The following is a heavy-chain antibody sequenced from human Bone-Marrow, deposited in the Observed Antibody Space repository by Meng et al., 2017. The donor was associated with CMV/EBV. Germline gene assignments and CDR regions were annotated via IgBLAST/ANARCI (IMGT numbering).Heavy chain of an antibody. Sequence: ASVKVSCKASGYTFTGYYMHWVRQAPGQGLEWMGWINPNSGGTNYAQKFQGRVTMTRDTSISTAYMEVSRLRSDDTAVYYCARDDSDDFWSGYYWYYGMDVWGQGTTVTVSS. CDR3: ARDDSDDFWSGYYWYYGMDV. CDR1: GYTFTGYY. CDR2: INPNSGGT. V-gene: IGHV1-2*02. J-gene: IGHJ6*02. D-gene: IGHD3-3*01.